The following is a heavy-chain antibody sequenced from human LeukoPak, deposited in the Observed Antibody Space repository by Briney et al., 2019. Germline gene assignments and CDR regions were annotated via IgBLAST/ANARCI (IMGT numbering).Heavy chain of an antibody. V-gene: IGHV5-51*01. J-gene: IGHJ6*04. D-gene: IGHD2-15*01. CDR3: ARRGGADCGGGSCYPSPYYYYGMDV. CDR1: GYSFTSYW. CDR2: IYPGDSDT. Sequence: GEPLKFSCKASGYSFTSYWNGWVRQMPGKGLEWMGIIYPGDSDTSSSTSFQGQVTISADKSISTAYLQWSSLKASDTSMYYYARRGGADCGGGSCYPSPYYYYGMDVCGKGTAGTVSS.